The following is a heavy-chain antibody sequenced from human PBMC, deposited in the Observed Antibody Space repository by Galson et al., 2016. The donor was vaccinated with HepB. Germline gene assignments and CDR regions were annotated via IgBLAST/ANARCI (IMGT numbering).Heavy chain of an antibody. Sequence: SLRLSCAASGFSFSSFPMNWVRQAPGKGLEWVAHISTGGSTKYYADSVKGRFTISRDNAKDSLYLQMNSLRDEDTAVYYCATPTLTPPVWGQGTMVTVSS. CDR3: ATPTLTPPV. CDR1: GFSFSSFP. D-gene: IGHD4-17*01. V-gene: IGHV3-48*02. J-gene: IGHJ3*01. CDR2: ISTGGSTK.